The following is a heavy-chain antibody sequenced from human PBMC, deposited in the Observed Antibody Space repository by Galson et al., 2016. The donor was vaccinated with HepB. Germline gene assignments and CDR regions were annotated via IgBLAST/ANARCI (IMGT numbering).Heavy chain of an antibody. V-gene: IGHV3-23*01. Sequence: SLRLSCAASGFSFYSFAMGWVRQAPGKGLEWVSGISDSGGNTWGADSVKGRFIISRDNSKNTLYLQLNRLRAEDTAVYYCAKVPLGERKVTFGAVRRKKGITFFDHWGQGTLVTVSS. CDR1: GFSFYSFA. J-gene: IGHJ4*02. CDR3: AKVPLGERKVTFGAVRRKKGITFFDH. CDR2: ISDSGGNT. D-gene: IGHD3-16*01.